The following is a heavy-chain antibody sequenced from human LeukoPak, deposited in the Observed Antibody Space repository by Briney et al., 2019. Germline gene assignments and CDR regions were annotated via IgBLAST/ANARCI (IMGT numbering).Heavy chain of an antibody. CDR2: IYTSGNT. Sequence: TSETLSLTCTVSGGSISSGSYYWSWIRQPAGKGLEWIGRIYTSGNTNYNPSLKSRVTISVDTSKNQFSLKLSSVTAADTAVYYCARDPWGYFDYWGQGTLVTVSS. CDR1: GGSISSGSYY. D-gene: IGHD1-26*01. CDR3: ARDPWGYFDY. J-gene: IGHJ4*02. V-gene: IGHV4-61*02.